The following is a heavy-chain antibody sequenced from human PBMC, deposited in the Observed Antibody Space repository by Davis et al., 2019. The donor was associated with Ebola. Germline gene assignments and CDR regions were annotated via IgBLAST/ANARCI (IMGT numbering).Heavy chain of an antibody. CDR1: GFTFSSYG. D-gene: IGHD6-19*01. V-gene: IGHV3-33*01. CDR3: AREWSPSYSSGFDY. CDR2: IWYDGSNK. Sequence: GESLKISCAASGFTFSSYGMHWVRQAPGKGLEWVAVIWYDGSNKYYADSVKGRLTISRDNSKNTLYLQMNSLRAEDTAVYYCAREWSPSYSSGFDYWGQGTLVTVSS. J-gene: IGHJ4*02.